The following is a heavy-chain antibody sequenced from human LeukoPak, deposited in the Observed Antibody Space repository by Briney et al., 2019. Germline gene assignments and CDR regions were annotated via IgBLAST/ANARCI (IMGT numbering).Heavy chain of an antibody. J-gene: IGHJ4*02. V-gene: IGHV1-2*02. D-gene: IGHD3-10*01. CDR2: SSPSNAT. Sequence: GASVKVSCKASGDIFSSYYMHWVRQAPGQGLEWMGWSSPSNATQSAQRFQGRVTMSRDTSISTAYLELNRLTSDDTAVYYCARKWVRGVISTDYWGQGTLVTVSS. CDR3: ARKWVRGVISTDY. CDR1: GDIFSSYY.